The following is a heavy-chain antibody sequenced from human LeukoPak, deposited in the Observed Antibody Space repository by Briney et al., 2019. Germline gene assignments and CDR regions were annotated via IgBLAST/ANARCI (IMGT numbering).Heavy chain of an antibody. CDR1: GGSLSGYY. CDR2: INHSGST. D-gene: IGHD1-26*01. CDR3: ATGSYYRAFDI. J-gene: IGHJ3*02. Sequence: PSETLSLTCAVYGGSLSGYYWSWIRQPPGKGLEWIGEINHSGSTNYNPSLKSRVTISVDTSKNQFSLELSSVTAADTAVYYCATGSYYRAFDIWGQGTMVTVSS. V-gene: IGHV4-34*01.